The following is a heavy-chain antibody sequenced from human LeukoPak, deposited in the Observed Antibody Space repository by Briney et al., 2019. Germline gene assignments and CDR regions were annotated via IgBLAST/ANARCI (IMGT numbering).Heavy chain of an antibody. CDR3: AKRLLSNYDILTGYLD. D-gene: IGHD3-9*01. CDR1: GFTFSSYA. J-gene: IGHJ4*02. Sequence: GGSLRLSCAASGFTFSSYAMSWGRQAPGEGLEWVSAISGSGGSTYYADSVRGRFTISRDNSKNTLYLQMNSLRAEDTAVYYCAKRLLSNYDILTGYLDWGQGTLVTVSS. V-gene: IGHV3-23*01. CDR2: ISGSGGST.